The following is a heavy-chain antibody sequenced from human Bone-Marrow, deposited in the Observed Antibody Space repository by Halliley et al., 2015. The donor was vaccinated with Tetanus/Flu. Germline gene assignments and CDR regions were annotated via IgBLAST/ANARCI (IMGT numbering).Heavy chain of an antibody. J-gene: IGHJ6*02. CDR2: IYYDGHP. V-gene: IGHV4-59*01. Sequence: WIGYIYYDGHPSYTPSLKSRGAISVDTSKNQFSLKMSSVTPADTAVYYCVRERRVYYFYGMDVWGQGTTVTVSS. CDR3: VRERRVYYFYGMDV.